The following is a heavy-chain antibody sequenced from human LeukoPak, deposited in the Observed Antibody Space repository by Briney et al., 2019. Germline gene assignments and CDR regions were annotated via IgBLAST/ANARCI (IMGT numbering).Heavy chain of an antibody. CDR1: GDSISSSNYY. CDR2: ISYRGNT. Sequence: SETLSLTCTVSGDSISSSNYYWGWTRQPPGKGLEWIGSISYRGNTYYSSSLKSRVTISVDMSKNQFSLRLSSMTAADRAVYYCARGQLALYYYNGLDVWGQGTTVTVSS. V-gene: IGHV4-39*01. J-gene: IGHJ6*02. D-gene: IGHD1-1*01. CDR3: ARGQLALYYYNGLDV.